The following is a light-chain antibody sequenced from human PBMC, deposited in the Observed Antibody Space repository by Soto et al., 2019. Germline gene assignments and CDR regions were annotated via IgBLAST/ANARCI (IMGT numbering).Light chain of an antibody. J-gene: IGKJ1*01. CDR2: DAS. CDR3: QQRSNWPRT. CDR1: QSVSSSY. V-gene: IGKV3-11*01. Sequence: ESVLTQSPATLSLSPGERPTLSCWASQSVSSSYLAWYQQKPGQAPRLLIHDASNRATGIPARFSGSGSGTDFTLTISGLEPEDFAVYYCQQRSNWPRTFGQGTTVDI.